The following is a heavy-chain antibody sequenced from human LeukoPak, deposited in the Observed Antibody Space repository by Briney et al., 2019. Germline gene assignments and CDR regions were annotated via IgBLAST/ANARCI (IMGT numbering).Heavy chain of an antibody. CDR3: AREESGSSQQGLYYYYYMDV. Sequence: SQTLSLTCAISGDSVSSNSAAWNWIRQSPSRGLEWLGRTYYRSKWYNDYAVSVKSRITINPDASKNQFSLQLNSVTPEDTAVYYCAREESGSSQQGLYYYYYMDVWGKGTTVTVSS. V-gene: IGHV6-1*01. CDR1: GDSVSSNSAA. D-gene: IGHD1-26*01. CDR2: TYYRSKWYN. J-gene: IGHJ6*03.